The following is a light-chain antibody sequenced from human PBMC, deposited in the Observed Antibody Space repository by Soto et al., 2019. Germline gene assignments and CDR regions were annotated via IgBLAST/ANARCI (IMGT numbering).Light chain of an antibody. CDR1: ISDIGGYHY. Sequence: QSALTQPRSVSGSPGQSVTISCTGTISDIGGYHYVSWYQQHPGKAPKLMIYDVSKRPSGVLDRFSGSTSGNTASLSISGLQAEDESDYFCCSYAGSYVFGTGTKVTVL. J-gene: IGLJ1*01. V-gene: IGLV2-11*01. CDR2: DVS. CDR3: CSYAGSYV.